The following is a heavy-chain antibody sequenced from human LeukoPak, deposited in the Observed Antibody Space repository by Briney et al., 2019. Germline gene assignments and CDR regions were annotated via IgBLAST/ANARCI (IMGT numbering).Heavy chain of an antibody. J-gene: IGHJ4*02. CDR1: GYTFTSYA. V-gene: IGHV1-69*04. Sequence: SVKVSCKASGYTFTSYAISWVRQAPGQGLEWMGRIIPILGIANYAQKFQGRVTITADKSTSTAYMELSSLRSEDTAVYYCASGPYYYDSSGFFDYWGQGTLVTVSS. CDR3: ASGPYYYDSSGFFDY. CDR2: IIPILGIA. D-gene: IGHD3-22*01.